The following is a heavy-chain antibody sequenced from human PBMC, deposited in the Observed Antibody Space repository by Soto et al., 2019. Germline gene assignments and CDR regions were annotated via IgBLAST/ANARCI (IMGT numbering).Heavy chain of an antibody. CDR3: AKETPPKGGMDV. CDR2: IRSKANSYAT. CDR1: GFAFSGYT. V-gene: IGHV3-73*01. Sequence: GGSLRLSCAGSGFAFSGYTIHWVRQASGKGLEWVGRIRSKANSYATAYAAAVKGRFIVSRDDSRTTSYLQMDSLKIEDTAMYYCAKETPPKGGMDVWGQGTTVTASS. J-gene: IGHJ6*02.